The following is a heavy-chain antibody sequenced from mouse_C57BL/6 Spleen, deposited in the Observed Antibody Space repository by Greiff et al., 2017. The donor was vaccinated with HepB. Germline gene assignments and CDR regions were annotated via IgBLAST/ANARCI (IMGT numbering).Heavy chain of an antibody. J-gene: IGHJ4*01. V-gene: IGHV5-16*01. Sequence: EVHLVESEGGLVQPGSSMKLSCTASGFTFSDYYMAWVRQVPEKGLEWVANINYDGSSTYYLDSLKSRFIISRDNAKNILYLQMSSLKSEDTATYYCAKISNWGPYAMDYWGQGTSVTVSS. CDR1: GFTFSDYY. D-gene: IGHD2-5*01. CDR3: AKISNWGPYAMDY. CDR2: INYDGSST.